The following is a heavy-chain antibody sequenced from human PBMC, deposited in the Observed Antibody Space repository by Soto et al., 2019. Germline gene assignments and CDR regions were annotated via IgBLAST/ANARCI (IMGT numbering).Heavy chain of an antibody. CDR3: ARLHTTRIAAAGFRDAFDI. CDR1: GFTFSTNT. Sequence: PGGSLRLSCAASGFTFSTNTMHWVRQPSGKGLEWVAAISFHGSNTYYADSMKGRFTISRDNSKNTLYLQMNSLRAEDTAVYYCARLHTTRIAAAGFRDAFDIWGQGTMVTVSS. J-gene: IGHJ3*02. D-gene: IGHD6-13*01. CDR2: ISFHGSNT. V-gene: IGHV3-30-3*01.